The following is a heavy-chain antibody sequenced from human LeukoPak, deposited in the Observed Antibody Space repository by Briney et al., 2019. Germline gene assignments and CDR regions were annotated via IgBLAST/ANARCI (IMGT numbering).Heavy chain of an antibody. Sequence: GGSLRLSCAASGFTFDDYGMSWVRQAPGKGLEWVSVIYSGGSTYYADSVKGRFTISRDNSKNTLYLQMNSLRAEDTAVYYCARAAGSIGFDPWGQGTLVTVSS. CDR1: GFTFDDYG. CDR3: ARAAGSIGFDP. J-gene: IGHJ5*02. V-gene: IGHV3-53*01. D-gene: IGHD3-10*01. CDR2: IYSGGST.